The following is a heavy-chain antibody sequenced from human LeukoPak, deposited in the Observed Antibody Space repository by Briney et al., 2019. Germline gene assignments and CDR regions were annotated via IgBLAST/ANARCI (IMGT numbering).Heavy chain of an antibody. V-gene: IGHV3-30-3*01. CDR2: ISYDGSHK. Sequence: GGSLRLSCEASGFTFSSYAMHWIRQAPDKGLEWVAVISYDGSHKYYADSVKGRFTISRDNSKNRLYLQMNSLRDEDSAVYYCARDPHIAAAGTIFDYWGQGTLVTVSS. CDR1: GFTFSSYA. D-gene: IGHD6-13*01. CDR3: ARDPHIAAAGTIFDY. J-gene: IGHJ4*02.